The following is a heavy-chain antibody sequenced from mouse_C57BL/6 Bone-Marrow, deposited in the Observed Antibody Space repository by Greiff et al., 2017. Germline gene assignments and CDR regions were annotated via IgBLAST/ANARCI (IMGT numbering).Heavy chain of an antibody. V-gene: IGHV5-16*01. D-gene: IGHD1-2*01. CDR2: INYDGSST. J-gene: IGHJ4*01. CDR1: GFTFSDYY. Sequence: EVHLVESEGGLVQPGSSMKLSCTASGFTFSDYYMAWVRQVPEKGLEWVANINYDGSSTYYLDSLKSRFIISRDNAKNMLYLQMSSLKSEDTATYYCAREARKVMPSYAMDYWGQGTSVTVSS. CDR3: AREARKVMPSYAMDY.